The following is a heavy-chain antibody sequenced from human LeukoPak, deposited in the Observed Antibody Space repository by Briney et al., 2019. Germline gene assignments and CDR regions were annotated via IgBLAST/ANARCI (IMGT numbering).Heavy chain of an antibody. J-gene: IGHJ4*02. D-gene: IGHD1-26*01. CDR3: ARDGYSGSSLFDY. CDR2: IYYSGST. CDR1: GGSISSYY. Sequence: SETLSLTCTVSGGSISSYYWSWIRQPPGKGLEWIGYIYYSGSTNYNPSLKSRVTISVDTSKNQFSLRLSSVTAADTAVYYCARDGYSGSSLFDYWGQGTLVTVSS. V-gene: IGHV4-59*01.